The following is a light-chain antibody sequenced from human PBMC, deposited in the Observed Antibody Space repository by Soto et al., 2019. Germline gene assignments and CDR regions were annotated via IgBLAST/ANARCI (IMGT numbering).Light chain of an antibody. Sequence: QSVLTQPPSASGTPGQRVTISCSGSNSNIGSHTVNWYQQLPGTAPKLLIYTDNQRPSGVPDRFSDSKSGTSASLAISGLQYEDEADYYCAAWDDSLQSWVFGGGTKLTVL. CDR3: AAWDDSLQSWV. V-gene: IGLV1-44*01. J-gene: IGLJ3*02. CDR2: TDN. CDR1: NSNIGSHT.